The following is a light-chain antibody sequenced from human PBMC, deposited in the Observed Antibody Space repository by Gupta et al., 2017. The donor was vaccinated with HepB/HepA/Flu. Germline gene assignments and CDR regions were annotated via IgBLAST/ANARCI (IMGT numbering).Light chain of an antibody. Sequence: QPVLTQPPSASGPPGQRVAISCSGSSSNVGLDNVYWYRQLPGTAPKLLIYNDDRRPSGVPDRFAGSKSGTSASLAISGLRSEDEADYYCAAWDNSLSAYVFGTGPWVTVL. V-gene: IGLV1-47*02. CDR2: NDD. CDR3: AAWDNSLSAYV. CDR1: SSNVGLDN. J-gene: IGLJ1*01.